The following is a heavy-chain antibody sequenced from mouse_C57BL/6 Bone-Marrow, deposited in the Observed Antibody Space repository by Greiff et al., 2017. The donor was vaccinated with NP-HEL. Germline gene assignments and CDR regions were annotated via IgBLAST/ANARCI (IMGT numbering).Heavy chain of an antibody. J-gene: IGHJ4*01. Sequence: EVQLMESGPGLVKPSQSLSLTCSVTGYSITSGYYWNWIRQFPGNKLEWMGYISYDGSNNYNPSLKNRISITRDTSKNHFFLNLNSVTTEDTATYYCAREEMDYWGQGTSVTVSS. CDR2: ISYDGSN. V-gene: IGHV3-6*01. CDR1: GYSITSGYY. CDR3: AREEMDY.